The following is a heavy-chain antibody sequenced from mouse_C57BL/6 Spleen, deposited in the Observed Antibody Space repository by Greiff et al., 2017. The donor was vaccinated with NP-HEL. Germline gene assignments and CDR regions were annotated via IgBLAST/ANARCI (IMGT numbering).Heavy chain of an antibody. CDR2: IYPGSGST. V-gene: IGHV1-55*01. CDR3: ASAPSDFDY. J-gene: IGHJ2*01. CDR1: GYTFTSYW. Sequence: QVHVKQSGAELVKPGASVKMSCKASGYTFTSYWITWVKQRPGQGLEWIGDIYPGSGSTNYNEKFKSKATLTVDTSSSTAYMQLSSLTSEDSAVYYCASAPSDFDYWGQGTTLTVSS.